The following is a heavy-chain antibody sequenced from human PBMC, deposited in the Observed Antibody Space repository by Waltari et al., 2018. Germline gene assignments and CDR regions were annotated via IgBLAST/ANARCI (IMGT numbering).Heavy chain of an antibody. Sequence: QVQLVESGGGVVHPGRSLRLSCDASGFTFSYHAMHWGRQAPGKGLEWVAGISYDGSDEYYADSVRGRFTSSRDDSKDTVNLQMNSLRPEDTAVYYCARDGPLQIQSWYSFDYWGQGTLVTVSS. CDR2: ISYDGSDE. D-gene: IGHD5-18*01. V-gene: IGHV3-30*07. CDR1: GFTFSYHA. J-gene: IGHJ4*02. CDR3: ARDGPLQIQSWYSFDY.